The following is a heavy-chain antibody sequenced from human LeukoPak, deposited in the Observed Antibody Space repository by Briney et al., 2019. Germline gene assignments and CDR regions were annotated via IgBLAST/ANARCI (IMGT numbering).Heavy chain of an antibody. CDR3: AASIVGATKPSGYYYYGMDV. D-gene: IGHD1-26*01. J-gene: IGHJ6*02. CDR2: IVVGSGNT. Sequence: SVKVSCKASGFPFTRSAMQWVRQARGQRLEWIGWIVVGSGNTNYAQKFQERVTITRDMSTSTAYMELSSLRSEDTAVYYCAASIVGATKPSGYYYYGMDVWGQGTTVTVSS. V-gene: IGHV1-58*02. CDR1: GFPFTRSA.